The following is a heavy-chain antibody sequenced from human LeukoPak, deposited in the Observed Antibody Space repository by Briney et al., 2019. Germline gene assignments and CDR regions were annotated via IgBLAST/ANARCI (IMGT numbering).Heavy chain of an antibody. J-gene: IGHJ5*02. CDR2: IIPIFGTA. V-gene: IGHV1-69*05. CDR3: AREEPGIAAAGSKGGSWFDP. CDR1: GGTFSSYA. Sequence: SVKVSXKASGGTFSSYAIGWVRQAPGQGHEWIGGIIPIFGTANYAQKFQGRVTITTDESTSTAYMELSSLRSEDTAVYYCAREEPGIAAAGSKGGSWFDPWGQGTLVTVSS. D-gene: IGHD6-13*01.